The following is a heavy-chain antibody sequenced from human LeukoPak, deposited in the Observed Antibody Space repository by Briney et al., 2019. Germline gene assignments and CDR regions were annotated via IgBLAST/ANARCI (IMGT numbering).Heavy chain of an antibody. CDR2: INPNSGGT. V-gene: IGHV1-2*02. Sequence: ASVKVSCKASGYTFTSYYMHWVRQAPGQGLEWMGWINPNSGGTNYAQKFQGRVTMTRDTSISTAYMELSRLKSDDTAVYYCARDPPYYYDSSGCFGYWGQGTLVTVSS. D-gene: IGHD3-22*01. J-gene: IGHJ4*02. CDR3: ARDPPYYYDSSGCFGY. CDR1: GYTFTSYY.